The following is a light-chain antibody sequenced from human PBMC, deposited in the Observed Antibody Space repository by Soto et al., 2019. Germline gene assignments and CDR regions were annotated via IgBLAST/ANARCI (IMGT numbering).Light chain of an antibody. V-gene: IGKV1-33*01. CDR1: HNIPSY. Sequence: DIQMTQSPSSFSPFVGDRATIPGQASHNIPSYLNWYQHKPGKAPKLLIYDASILEAGVPSRFSGSGSGTHFTFTISSLQPEDVATYYCQKCDYLPIFGPGTTVDFK. CDR2: DAS. J-gene: IGKJ3*01. CDR3: QKCDYLPI.